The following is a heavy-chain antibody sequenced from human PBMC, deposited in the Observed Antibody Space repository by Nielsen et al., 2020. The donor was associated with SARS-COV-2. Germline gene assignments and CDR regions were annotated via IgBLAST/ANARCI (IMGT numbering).Heavy chain of an antibody. CDR1: GFTFDDYA. J-gene: IGHJ4*02. Sequence: SLKISCAASGFTFDDYAMHWVRQAPGKGLEWVSGISWNSGSIDYADSVKGRFTISRDNAKNSLYLQMNSLRAEDTALYYCAKEVGEQWLGSDYWGQGTLVTVSS. V-gene: IGHV3-9*01. CDR3: AKEVGEQWLGSDY. CDR2: ISWNSGSI. D-gene: IGHD6-19*01.